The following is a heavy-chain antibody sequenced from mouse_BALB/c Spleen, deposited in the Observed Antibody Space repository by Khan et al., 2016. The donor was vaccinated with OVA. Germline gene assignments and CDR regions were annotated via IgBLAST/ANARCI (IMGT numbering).Heavy chain of an antibody. CDR2: ISYSGST. Sequence: EVQLQESGPGLAKPSQSLSFTCTVTVYSITSGYGWYWIRQFPGNKLEWMGYISYSGSTNYNPSLKSRISITRDTSKNQFYLQLNSVTTEDTAAYYRARTARMKYWGQGTTLTVSS. V-gene: IGHV3-1*02. D-gene: IGHD1-2*01. CDR3: ARTARMKY. CDR1: VYSITSGYG. J-gene: IGHJ2*01.